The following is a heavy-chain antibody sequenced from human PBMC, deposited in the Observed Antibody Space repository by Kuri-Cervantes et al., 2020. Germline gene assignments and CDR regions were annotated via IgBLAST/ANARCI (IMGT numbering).Heavy chain of an antibody. D-gene: IGHD6-6*01. V-gene: IGHV4-34*01. J-gene: IGHJ4*02. CDR1: GGSFSGYY. Sequence: SQTLSLTCAVYGGSFSGYYWSWIRQPPGKGLEWIGEINHSGSTNYNPSLKSRVTISVDTSKNQFSLKLSSVTAADTAVYYCARDSIGSWYSSSSGFDYWGQGTLVTVSS. CDR3: ARDSIGSWYSSSSGFDY. CDR2: INHSGST.